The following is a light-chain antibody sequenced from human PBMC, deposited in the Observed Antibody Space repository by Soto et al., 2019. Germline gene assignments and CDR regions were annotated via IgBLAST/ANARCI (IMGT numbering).Light chain of an antibody. CDR1: QSVSSN. Sequence: EIVMTQSPATLSMSPGERATLSCRASQSVSSNLAWYQQKPGQAPRLLIYGASTRATGIPAMFSGSGSGTEFTVTISRLQSEEVATYYCRRYNRTPRTFGQGTKVELK. CDR2: GAS. V-gene: IGKV3-15*01. CDR3: RRYNRTPRT. J-gene: IGKJ1*01.